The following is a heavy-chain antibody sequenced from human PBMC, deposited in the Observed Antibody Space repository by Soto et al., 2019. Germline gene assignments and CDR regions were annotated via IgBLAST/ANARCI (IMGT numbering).Heavy chain of an antibody. CDR3: ARESSWCGELVFPAYYYYGMDV. CDR2: IIHIFGTA. J-gene: IGHJ6*02. D-gene: IGHD3-10*01. V-gene: IGHV1-69*01. Sequence: QVQLVQSGAEVKKPGSSVKVSCKASGGTFSSYAISWVRQAPGQGLEWMGGIIHIFGTANYAQKFQGRVTITADESTSTAYMELSSLRSEDSDVYYCARESSWCGELVFPAYYYYGMDVRGQGTTVTVSS. CDR1: GGTFSSYA.